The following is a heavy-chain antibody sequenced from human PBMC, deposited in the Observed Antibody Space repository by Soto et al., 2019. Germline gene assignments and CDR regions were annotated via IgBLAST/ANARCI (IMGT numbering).Heavy chain of an antibody. CDR1: GFTFSSYG. CDR2: IWYDGSNK. D-gene: IGHD3-10*01. V-gene: IGHV3-33*01. J-gene: IGHJ4*02. CDR3: ARDLVRGVMGVFGH. Sequence: PGGSLRLSCAASGFTFSSYGMHWVRQAPGKGLEWVAVIWYDGSNKYYADSVKGRFTISRDNSKNTLYLQMNSLRAEDTAVYYCARDLVRGVMGVFGHWGQGTLVTVSS.